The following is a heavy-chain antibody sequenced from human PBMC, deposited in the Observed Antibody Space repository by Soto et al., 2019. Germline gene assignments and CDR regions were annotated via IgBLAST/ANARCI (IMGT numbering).Heavy chain of an antibody. D-gene: IGHD2-21*01. Sequence: QLHLQESGPGLVKPSETFSLTCIVSGVSLSSSSYYWAWIRQPPGKGLVCVETIYYNGNTYCNPSIMTRVTIALETTKKEISLKLNSVPATVSAFYYCGRHDWTYYLLAIKFWGLCTLATVSS. J-gene: IGHJ1*01. CDR2: IYYNGNT. V-gene: IGHV4-39*01. CDR1: GVSLSSSSYY. CDR3: GRHDWTYYLLAIKF.